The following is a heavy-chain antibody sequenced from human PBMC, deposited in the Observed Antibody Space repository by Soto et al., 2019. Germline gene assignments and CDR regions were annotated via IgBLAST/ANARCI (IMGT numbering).Heavy chain of an antibody. J-gene: IGHJ5*02. D-gene: IGHD1-26*01. Sequence: QVQLVESGGGLVKPGGSLRLSCAASGFPFSNYYMTWSSQAPGKGPEWISYISGGGDVTAYAESVKGRFTISRDNAQRSVYLQMNSLPVEDPAVYYCSRDPRLVDSWGQGTLVTVSS. V-gene: IGHV3-11*01. CDR2: ISGGGDVT. CDR3: SRDPRLVDS. CDR1: GFPFSNYY.